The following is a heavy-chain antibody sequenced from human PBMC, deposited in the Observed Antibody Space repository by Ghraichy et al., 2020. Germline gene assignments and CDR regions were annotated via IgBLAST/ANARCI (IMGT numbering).Heavy chain of an antibody. V-gene: IGHV1-2*02. CDR3: VRDLHYYDTSGYYDGY. D-gene: IGHD3-22*01. Sequence: ASVKVSCKASGYTFTGNYMHWVRQAPGQGLEWMGWINPNSGGTNYAQNLQGRVTMTRDTSISTAYMELSRLRLDDSAVYYCVRDLHYYDTSGYYDGYWGHGTLVTVSS. CDR1: GYTFTGNY. CDR2: INPNSGGT. J-gene: IGHJ4*01.